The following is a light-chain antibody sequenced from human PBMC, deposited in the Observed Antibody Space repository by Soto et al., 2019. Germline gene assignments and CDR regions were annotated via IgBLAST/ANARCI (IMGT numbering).Light chain of an antibody. CDR3: QQYGGSPRT. V-gene: IGKV3-20*01. CDR2: GAS. CDR1: QSVISSF. Sequence: EIVLTQSPGTLSLSPGESATLSCRASQSVISSFAWYQQKPGQAPRLLIYGASCRATGILDMFSGSGSGTDFTLTMSRLDPEDAAVYYCQQYGGSPRTFGQGTKLEIK. J-gene: IGKJ2*01.